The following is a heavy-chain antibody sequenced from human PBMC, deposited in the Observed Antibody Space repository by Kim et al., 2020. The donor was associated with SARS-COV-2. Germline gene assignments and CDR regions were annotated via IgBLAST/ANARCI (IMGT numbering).Heavy chain of an antibody. V-gene: IGHV1-8*01. CDR3: ARSGDWGGMDV. CDR2: T. Sequence: TGYAQKCQGRVTMTRNTSISTAYMGLSSLRSEDTAVYYCARSGDWGGMDVWGQGTTVTVSS. D-gene: IGHD2-21*02. J-gene: IGHJ6*02.